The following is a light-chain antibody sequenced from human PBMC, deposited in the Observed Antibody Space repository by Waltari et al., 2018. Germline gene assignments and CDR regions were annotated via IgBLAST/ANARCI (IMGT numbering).Light chain of an antibody. J-gene: IGLJ2*01. CDR2: EVS. Sequence: QSALTQPPSASGSPGQSVTISCTGTSSDVGGYHYVSWYQQHPGKAPKLMIYEVSKRHSGVPDRFSGSKSGNTASLTVSGLQAEDEADYYCSSYAGSNNFVVFGGGTKLTVL. CDR1: SSDVGGYHY. V-gene: IGLV2-8*01. CDR3: SSYAGSNNFVV.